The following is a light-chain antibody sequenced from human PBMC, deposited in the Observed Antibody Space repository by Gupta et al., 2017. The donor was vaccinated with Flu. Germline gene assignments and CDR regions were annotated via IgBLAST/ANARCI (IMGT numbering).Light chain of an antibody. J-gene: IGKJ1*01. CDR3: QQYGSSPWT. CDR2: GAS. V-gene: IGKV3-20*01. CDR1: QSVSSSY. Sequence: GTLSLSPGERATLACRASQSVSSSYLAWYQQKPGQAPRLLIYGASSRATGIPDRFSGSGSGTDFTLTISRLEPEDFAVYYCQQYGSSPWTFGQGTKVEIK.